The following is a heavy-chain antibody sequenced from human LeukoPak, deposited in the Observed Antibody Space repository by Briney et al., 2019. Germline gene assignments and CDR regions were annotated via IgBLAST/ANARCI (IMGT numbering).Heavy chain of an antibody. CDR1: GYSISSGYY. D-gene: IGHD6-13*01. V-gene: IGHV4-38-2*01. CDR3: ERLVSGGIDY. CDR2: IYHSGST. J-gene: IGHJ4*02. Sequence: SETLSLTCAVSGYSISSGYYWGWIRQPPGKGLEWIGSIYHSGSTYYNPSLKSRVTISVDTSKNQFSLKLSSVTAADTAVYYCERLVSGGIDYWGQGTLVTVSS.